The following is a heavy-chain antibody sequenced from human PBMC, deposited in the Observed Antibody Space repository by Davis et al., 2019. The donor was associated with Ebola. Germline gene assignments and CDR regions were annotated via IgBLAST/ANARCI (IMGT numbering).Heavy chain of an antibody. D-gene: IGHD3-22*01. CDR2: ISSSSSTI. CDR1: GFTFSSYS. CDR3: ARDAWLDSGYYTGAFDI. V-gene: IGHV3-48*02. Sequence: GGSLRLSCAASGFTFSSYSMNWVRQAPGKGLEWVSYISSSSSTIYYADSVKGRFTISRDNAKNSLYLQMNSLRDEDTAVYYCARDAWLDSGYYTGAFDIWGQGTMVTVSS. J-gene: IGHJ3*02.